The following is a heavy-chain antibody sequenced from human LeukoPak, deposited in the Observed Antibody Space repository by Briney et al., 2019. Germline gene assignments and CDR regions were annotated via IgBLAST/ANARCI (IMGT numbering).Heavy chain of an antibody. J-gene: IGHJ6*03. D-gene: IGHD1-26*01. Sequence: GGSLRLSCAALGFTFSNYNMNWVRQAPGKGLEWISSITSSSSYKFYADSVKGRFTISRDNAKNSLYLQMNSLRAEDTAVYYCARDPYSGAYYEGYYYYMDVWGKGTTVTVSS. CDR3: ARDPYSGAYYEGYYYYMDV. CDR2: ITSSSSYK. CDR1: GFTFSNYN. V-gene: IGHV3-21*01.